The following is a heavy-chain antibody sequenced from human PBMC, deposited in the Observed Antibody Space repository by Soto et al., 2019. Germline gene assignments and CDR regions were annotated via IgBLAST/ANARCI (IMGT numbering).Heavy chain of an antibody. CDR2: INPNSGGT. J-gene: IGHJ4*02. V-gene: IGHV1-2*04. CDR3: ARAAEGSGITYFDD. D-gene: IGHD3-10*01. Sequence: ASVKVSCKASGYTFTGYYMHWVRQAPGQGLEWMGWINPNSGGTNYAQKFQGWVTMTRDTSISTAYMELSRLRSDDTAVYYCARAAEGSGITYFDDWGQGTRVTVAS. CDR1: GYTFTGYY.